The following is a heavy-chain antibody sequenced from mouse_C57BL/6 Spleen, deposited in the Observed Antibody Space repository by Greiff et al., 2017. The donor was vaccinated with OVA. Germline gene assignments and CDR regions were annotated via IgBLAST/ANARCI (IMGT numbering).Heavy chain of an antibody. D-gene: IGHD1-1*01. Sequence: EVQLQQSVAELVRPGASVKLSCTASGFNIKNTYMHWVKQRPEQGLEWIGRIDPANGNTKYAPKFQGKATITADPSSNTAYLQLSSLTSEDTAIYYCALYYYGSSQAWFAYWGQGTLVTVSA. J-gene: IGHJ3*01. CDR3: ALYYYGSSQAWFAY. CDR1: GFNIKNTY. CDR2: IDPANGNT. V-gene: IGHV14-3*01.